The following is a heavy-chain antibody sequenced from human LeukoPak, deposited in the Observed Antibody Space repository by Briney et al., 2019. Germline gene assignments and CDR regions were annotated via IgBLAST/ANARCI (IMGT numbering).Heavy chain of an antibody. CDR2: ISDTGSTI. J-gene: IGHJ4*02. CDR1: GFTLSSYS. D-gene: IGHD3-10*01. CDR3: ARDMGY. V-gene: IGHV3-48*02. Sequence: GGSLRLSCVASGFTLSSYSMNWVRQAPGKGLEWVSYISDTGSTIAYADSVKGRFTMSRDEAKNSLHLQMNSLRDEDTAVYYCARDMGYWGQGTLVTVSS.